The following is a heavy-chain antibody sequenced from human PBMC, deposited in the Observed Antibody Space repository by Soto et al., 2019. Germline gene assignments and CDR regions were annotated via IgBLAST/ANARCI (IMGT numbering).Heavy chain of an antibody. J-gene: IGHJ5*02. D-gene: IGHD2-15*01. V-gene: IGHV1-18*01. CDR2: ISAYNGNT. CDR1: GYTFTSYG. CDR3: ARDDPGYSSGGSCYSNWFDP. Sequence: ASVKVSCKASGYTFTSYGISWVRQAPGQGLEWMGWISAYNGNTNYAQKLQGRVTMTTDTSTSTAYMELRSLRSDDTAVYYCARDDPGYSSGGSCYSNWFDPWGQGTLVTVSS.